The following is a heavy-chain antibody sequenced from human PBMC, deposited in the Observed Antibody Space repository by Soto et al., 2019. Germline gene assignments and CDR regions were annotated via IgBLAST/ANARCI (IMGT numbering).Heavy chain of an antibody. CDR2: INGDGRTT. Sequence: EVELVESGGGVAQPGGSLRLSCAVSGFTFSHYWMHWVRQAPGGGLEWVSGINGDGRTTTYAESVKGRFTISRENAKNTMSLQMTSLRDADTAVYFCARAPHYGGNSGPEDSWGQGTLVPVSS. CDR3: ARAPHYGGNSGPEDS. J-gene: IGHJ4*02. V-gene: IGHV3-74*03. D-gene: IGHD2-21*02. CDR1: GFTFSHYW.